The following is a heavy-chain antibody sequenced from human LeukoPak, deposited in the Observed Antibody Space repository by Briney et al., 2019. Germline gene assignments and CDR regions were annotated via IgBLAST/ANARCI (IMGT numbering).Heavy chain of an antibody. CDR3: ARATGAEYYYDSSGFGY. V-gene: IGHV1-2*02. CDR2: INPNSGGT. D-gene: IGHD3-22*01. J-gene: IGHJ4*02. CDR1: GYTFTGYY. Sequence: ASVKVSCKASGYTFTGYYMHWVRQAPGQGLEWMGWINPNSGGTNYAQKFQGRVTMTRDTSISTAYMELSRLRSDDTAVYYCARATGAEYYYDSSGFGYWGQGTLVTVSS.